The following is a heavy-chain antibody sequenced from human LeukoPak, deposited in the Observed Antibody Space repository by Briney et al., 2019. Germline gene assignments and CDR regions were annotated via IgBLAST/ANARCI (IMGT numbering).Heavy chain of an antibody. V-gene: IGHV3-48*03. Sequence: GGSLRLSCAASGFDFGAYEMNWVRQAPGKGLEWVAYFAGSDTTKYYAVSVRGRFTISRDNAKNSLYLQMNSLRAEDTALYYCTTLGYHLDSWGQGTLVTVSS. CDR2: FAGSDTTK. J-gene: IGHJ4*02. CDR3: TTLGYHLDS. D-gene: IGHD3-22*01. CDR1: GFDFGAYE.